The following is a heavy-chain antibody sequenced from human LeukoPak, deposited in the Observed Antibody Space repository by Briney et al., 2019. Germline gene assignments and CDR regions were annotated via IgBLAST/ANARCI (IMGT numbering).Heavy chain of an antibody. CDR1: GFTFSSYA. Sequence: PGRSLRLSCAASGFTFSSYAMHWVRQAPGKGLEWVAVISYDGSNKYYADSVKGRFTISRDNSKNTLYLQMNSLRAEDTAVYYCARDRGYPATFFDYWGQGTLVTVTS. D-gene: IGHD5-12*01. CDR2: ISYDGSNK. J-gene: IGHJ4*02. V-gene: IGHV3-30*04. CDR3: ARDRGYPATFFDY.